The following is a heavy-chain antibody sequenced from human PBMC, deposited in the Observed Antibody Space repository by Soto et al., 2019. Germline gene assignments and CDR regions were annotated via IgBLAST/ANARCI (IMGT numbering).Heavy chain of an antibody. Sequence: QVQLVQSGAEVKKPAASVKVSCKASGYTFTRYGISWVRQAPGQGLEWMGWISAYNGNTNYAQKLQGRVTMTTDTSTRTAYMELRSLRSDDTAVYYCARDGRGYYDSSGYSYFDYWGQGTLVTVSS. CDR3: ARDGRGYYDSSGYSYFDY. J-gene: IGHJ4*02. CDR2: ISAYNGNT. D-gene: IGHD3-22*01. CDR1: GYTFTRYG. V-gene: IGHV1-18*01.